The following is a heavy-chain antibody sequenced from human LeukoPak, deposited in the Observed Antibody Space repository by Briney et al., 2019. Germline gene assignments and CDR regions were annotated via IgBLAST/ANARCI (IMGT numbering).Heavy chain of an antibody. Sequence: ASVKVSCKASGYTFTSYYMHWMRQAPGQGLEWMGIINPSGGSTSYAQKFQGRVTMTRDTPTSTVYMELSSLRSEDTAVYYCARELQYYYYGMDVWGQGTTVTVSS. J-gene: IGHJ6*02. CDR2: INPSGGST. D-gene: IGHD4-11*01. CDR3: ARELQYYYYGMDV. CDR1: GYTFTSYY. V-gene: IGHV1-46*01.